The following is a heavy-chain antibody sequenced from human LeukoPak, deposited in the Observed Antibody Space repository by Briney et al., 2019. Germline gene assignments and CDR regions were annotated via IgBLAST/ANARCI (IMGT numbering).Heavy chain of an antibody. CDR3: ARDHRPYSSSPRWFDP. J-gene: IGHJ5*02. D-gene: IGHD6-13*01. CDR1: GFTFSDYY. CDR2: ISSSYT. V-gene: IGHV3-11*06. Sequence: GGSLRLSCAASGFTFSDYYMSWIRQAPGKGLEWVSYISSSYTNYADSVKGRFTISRDNAKNSLYLQMNSLRAEDTAVYYCARDHRPYSSSPRWFDPWGQGTLVTVSS.